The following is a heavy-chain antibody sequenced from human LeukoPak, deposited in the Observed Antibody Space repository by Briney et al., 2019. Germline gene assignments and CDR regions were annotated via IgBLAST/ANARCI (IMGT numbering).Heavy chain of an antibody. CDR3: TTIKRGDIFGYFDF. D-gene: IGHD5-18*01. V-gene: IGHV4-59*01. CDR1: GGSISSYH. Sequence: SETLSLTCTFSGGSISSYHWNWIRQTPGKGLEWIGYMYYTGVSNYNPSLKSRVAISVDSSKNQFSLKVTSVTAADTAIYYCTTIKRGDIFGYFDFWGQGALVTVST. J-gene: IGHJ4*02. CDR2: MYYTGVS.